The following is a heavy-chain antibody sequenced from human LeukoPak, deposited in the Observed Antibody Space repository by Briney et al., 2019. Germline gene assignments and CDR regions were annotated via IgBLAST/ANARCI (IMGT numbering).Heavy chain of an antibody. CDR2: ISSSGYT. D-gene: IGHD4-17*01. CDR1: GFTFSDYY. V-gene: IGHV3-11*06. Sequence: GGSLRLSCAASGFTFSDYYMSWIRQAPGKGLEWVSYISSSGYTNYADSVKGRFTISRDNAKNSLYLQMNSLRAEDTAVYYCARGGIDYGDYDIPEDYWGQGTLVTVSS. CDR3: ARGGIDYGDYDIPEDY. J-gene: IGHJ4*02.